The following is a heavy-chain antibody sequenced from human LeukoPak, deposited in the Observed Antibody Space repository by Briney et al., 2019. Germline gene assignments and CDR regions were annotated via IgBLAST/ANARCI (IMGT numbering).Heavy chain of an antibody. Sequence: VGSLRLSCAASRFTFSTYSMSWVRQAPGKGLEWVSSISSSSTYIYYSDSLEGRFTISRDTAKNSLYLQMNSLRAEDTAVYYCARDLNGYGSLYFDYWGRGTLVTVSS. CDR3: ARDLNGYGSLYFDY. CDR2: ISSSSTYI. D-gene: IGHD3-10*01. V-gene: IGHV3-21*01. CDR1: RFTFSTYS. J-gene: IGHJ4*02.